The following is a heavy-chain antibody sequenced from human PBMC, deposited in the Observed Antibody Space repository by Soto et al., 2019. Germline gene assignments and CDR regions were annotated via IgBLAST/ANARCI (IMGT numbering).Heavy chain of an antibody. J-gene: IGHJ5*02. Sequence: GGSLRLSCAASGFTFSSYGMHWVRQAPGKGLEWVAVIWYDGSNKYYADSVKGRFTISRDNSKNTLYLQMNSLRAEDTAVYYCARDGVVRGVMFWFDPWGQGTLVTVSS. CDR3: ARDGVVRGVMFWFDP. CDR2: IWYDGSNK. V-gene: IGHV3-33*01. D-gene: IGHD3-10*01. CDR1: GFTFSSYG.